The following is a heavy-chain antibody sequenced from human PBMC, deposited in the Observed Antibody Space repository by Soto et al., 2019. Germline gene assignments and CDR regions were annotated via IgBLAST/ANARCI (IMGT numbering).Heavy chain of an antibody. CDR3: AKFSGQQLALNY. Sequence: QVQLVESGGGVVQPGRSLRLSCAASGFTFSSYGMHWVRQAPGKGLEWVAVISYDGSNKYYADSVKGRFTISRDNSKNTLYLQMNSLRAEDTAVYYCAKFSGQQLALNYWGQGTLVTVSS. CDR2: ISYDGSNK. J-gene: IGHJ4*02. CDR1: GFTFSSYG. V-gene: IGHV3-30*18. D-gene: IGHD6-13*01.